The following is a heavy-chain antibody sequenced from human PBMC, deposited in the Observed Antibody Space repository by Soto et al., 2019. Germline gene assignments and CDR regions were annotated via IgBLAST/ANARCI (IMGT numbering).Heavy chain of an antibody. Sequence: QVQLVQSGAEVKNPGASVMVSCKASGYTFSKYAMQWVRQALGQRLEWMGWINAGNGNTKYSQKFQGRLSITRDTXAXXAYMDLRRLTSEDTAVYYCARGIWVATTASYYFDQWGQGTQVTVSS. CDR2: INAGNGNT. D-gene: IGHD5-12*01. J-gene: IGHJ4*02. CDR1: GYTFSKYA. V-gene: IGHV1-3*01. CDR3: ARGIWVATTASYYFDQ.